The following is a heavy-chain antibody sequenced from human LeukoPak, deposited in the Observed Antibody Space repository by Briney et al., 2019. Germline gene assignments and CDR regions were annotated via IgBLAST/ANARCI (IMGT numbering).Heavy chain of an antibody. D-gene: IGHD5-12*01. J-gene: IGHJ4*02. Sequence: GGSLRLSCAASGFTFSSYAMSWVRQAPGKGLEWVSAISGSGGSTYYADSVKGRFTISRDNSKNTLYLQMNSLRAEDTAVYYCANQRSHSVATIPYFDYWGQGTLVTVSS. CDR2: ISGSGGST. CDR3: ANQRSHSVATIPYFDY. V-gene: IGHV3-23*01. CDR1: GFTFSSYA.